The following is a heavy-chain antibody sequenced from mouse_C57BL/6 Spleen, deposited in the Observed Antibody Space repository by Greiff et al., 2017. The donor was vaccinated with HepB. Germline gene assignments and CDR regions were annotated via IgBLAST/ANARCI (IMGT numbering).Heavy chain of an antibody. Sequence: VQLQQSGPELVKPGASVKISCKASGYAFSSSWMNWVKQRPGKGLEWIGRIYPGDGDTNYNGKFKGKATLTADKSSSTAYMQLSSLTSEDSAVYFCARGLLRSYYAMDYWRQGTSVTVSS. CDR3: ARGLLRSYYAMDY. D-gene: IGHD1-1*01. CDR1: GYAFSSSW. J-gene: IGHJ4*01. V-gene: IGHV1-82*01. CDR2: IYPGDGDT.